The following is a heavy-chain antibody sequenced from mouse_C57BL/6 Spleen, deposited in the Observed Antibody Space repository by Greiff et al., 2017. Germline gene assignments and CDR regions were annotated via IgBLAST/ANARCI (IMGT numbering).Heavy chain of an antibody. V-gene: IGHV1-55*01. CDR1: GYTFTSYW. CDR3: AREKLLCTYFDY. D-gene: IGHD1-1*01. CDR2: IYPGSGST. J-gene: IGHJ2*01. Sequence: QVQLQQPGAELVKPGASVKMSCKASGYTFTSYWITWVKQRPGQGLEWIGDIYPGSGSTNYNEKFKSKATLTVDTSSSTAYMQLSSLTSEDSAVYYGAREKLLCTYFDYWGQGTTLTVSS.